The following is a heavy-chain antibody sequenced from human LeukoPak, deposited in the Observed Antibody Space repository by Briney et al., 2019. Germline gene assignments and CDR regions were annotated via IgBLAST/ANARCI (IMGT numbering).Heavy chain of an antibody. CDR2: INPGDSDI. D-gene: IGHD2-2*01. CDR3: ARRQGCSSTSCPPDY. Sequence: GESLKISCKGSGYSFTTYWIGWVRQLPGKGLEWMGIINPGDSDIRYSPSFQGQVTMSVDKSISTAYLQWTSLKASDTAMYYCARRQGCSSTSCPPDYWGQGTLVTVSS. J-gene: IGHJ4*02. V-gene: IGHV5-51*01. CDR1: GYSFTTYW.